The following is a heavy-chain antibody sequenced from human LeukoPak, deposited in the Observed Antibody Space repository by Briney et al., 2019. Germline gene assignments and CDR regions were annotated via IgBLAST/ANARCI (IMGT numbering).Heavy chain of an antibody. CDR3: ANTPYYYDSSPGDY. CDR1: GFTFSSYD. J-gene: IGHJ4*02. Sequence: GGSLRLSCAASGFTFSSYDMHWVRQAPGKGLEWVALISYDGSNYHYADSVKGRFTVSRDNSKNTLYLQMNSLRAEDTAVYYCANTPYYYDSSPGDYWGQGTLVTVSS. CDR2: ISYDGSNY. D-gene: IGHD3-22*01. V-gene: IGHV3-30*18.